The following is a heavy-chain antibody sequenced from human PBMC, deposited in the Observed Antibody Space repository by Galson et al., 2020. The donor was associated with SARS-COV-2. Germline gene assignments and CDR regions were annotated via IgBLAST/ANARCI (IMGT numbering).Heavy chain of an antibody. CDR2: ISYDGSNK. Sequence: TGGSLRLSCAASGFTFSSYAMHWVRQAPGKGLEWVAVISYDGSNKYYADSVKGRFTISRDNSKNTLYLQMNSLRAEDTAVYYCARDLGGWFDPWGQGTLVTVS. J-gene: IGHJ5*02. V-gene: IGHV3-30-3*01. D-gene: IGHD3-16*01. CDR1: GFTFSSYA. CDR3: ARDLGGWFDP.